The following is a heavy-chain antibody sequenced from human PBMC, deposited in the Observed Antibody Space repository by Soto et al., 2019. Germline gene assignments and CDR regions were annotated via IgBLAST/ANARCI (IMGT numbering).Heavy chain of an antibody. Sequence: ASVKVSCKASGGTFSSYTISWVRQAPGQGLEWMGRIIPILGIANYAQKFQGRVTITADKSTSTAYMELGSLRSEATAVYYCARGAGRCSGGSCLFDYWGQGTLVTVSS. CDR1: GGTFSSYT. V-gene: IGHV1-69*02. CDR3: ARGAGRCSGGSCLFDY. J-gene: IGHJ4*02. CDR2: IIPILGIA. D-gene: IGHD2-15*01.